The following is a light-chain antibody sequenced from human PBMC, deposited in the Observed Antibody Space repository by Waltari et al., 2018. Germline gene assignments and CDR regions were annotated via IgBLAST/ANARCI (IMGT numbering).Light chain of an antibody. Sequence: QSVLTQPPSVSAAPGPTTTISCSGSSSNFVDHYLYWCHQRPGAAPKLLIYDNNKRPSGILDRFSGATSDTSATLVTTGLQTGDEADYYCGTWDHSRSAWVFGGGTKLTVL. V-gene: IGLV1-51*01. CDR3: GTWDHSRSAWV. CDR2: DNN. CDR1: SSNFVDHY. J-gene: IGLJ3*02.